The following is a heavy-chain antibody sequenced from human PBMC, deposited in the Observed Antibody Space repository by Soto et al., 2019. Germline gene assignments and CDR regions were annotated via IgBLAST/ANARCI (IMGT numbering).Heavy chain of an antibody. Sequence: GASVKVSCKASGYTFNGYYMHWVRQAPGQGLEWMGWINPNSGGTNYAQKFQGWVTMTRDTSISTAYMELSRLRSDDTAVYYCAREDCSSTSCYEHNAFDIWGQGTMVTVSS. CDR1: GYTFNGYY. CDR2: INPNSGGT. J-gene: IGHJ3*02. CDR3: AREDCSSTSCYEHNAFDI. V-gene: IGHV1-2*04. D-gene: IGHD2-2*01.